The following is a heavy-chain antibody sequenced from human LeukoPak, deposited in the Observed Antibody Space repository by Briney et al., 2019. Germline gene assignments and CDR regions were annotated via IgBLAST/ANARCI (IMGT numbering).Heavy chain of an antibody. D-gene: IGHD5-12*01. J-gene: IGHJ4*02. CDR2: IRAYNGNT. V-gene: IGHV1-18*04. Sequence: ASVKVSSKASGYSFTSYGISWVRQAPGQGLEWIGWIRAYNGNTNYAQKLQGRVTMTTDKSTSTAYMELRSLRADDTAVYYCARDLKDHVDILEGGFDYWGQGTLVTVSS. CDR3: ARDLKDHVDILEGGFDY. CDR1: GYSFTSYG.